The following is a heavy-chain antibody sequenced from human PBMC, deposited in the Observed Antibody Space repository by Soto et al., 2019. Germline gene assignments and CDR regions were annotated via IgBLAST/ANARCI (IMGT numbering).Heavy chain of an antibody. J-gene: IGHJ4*02. CDR3: ARDQPGPTSY. CDR1: GFTFSSYW. V-gene: IGHV3-7*01. Sequence: EVQLVGSGGGLVQPGGSLRLSCGGSGFTFSSYWMSWVRQAPGKGLEWVAIIKEDGSEKYYVDSVKGRFTISRDNAKNSLYLQMNSLRAEDTAVYYCARDQPGPTSYWGQGTLVTVSS. CDR2: IKEDGSEK.